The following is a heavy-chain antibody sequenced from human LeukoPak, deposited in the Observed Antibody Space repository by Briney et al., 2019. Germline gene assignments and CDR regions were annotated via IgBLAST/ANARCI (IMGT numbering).Heavy chain of an antibody. Sequence: GGSLRLSCAASGFSFSGYWMSWVRQAPGKGLEWVAKIKQDGSEKYHVDSVKGRFTISRDNAKNSLYLQMNSLRAEDTAVYYCAIRPKSIAAAGTGLWVYWGQGTLVTVSS. CDR1: GFSFSGYW. J-gene: IGHJ4*02. CDR2: IKQDGSEK. D-gene: IGHD6-13*01. V-gene: IGHV3-7*01. CDR3: AIRPKSIAAAGTGLWVY.